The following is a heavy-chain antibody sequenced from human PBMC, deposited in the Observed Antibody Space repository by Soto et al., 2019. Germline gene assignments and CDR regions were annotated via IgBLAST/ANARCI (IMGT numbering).Heavy chain of an antibody. D-gene: IGHD6-19*01. CDR2: VSGSGGST. J-gene: IGHJ4*02. CDR1: GFTFSNYA. CDR3: AKASSAVAGLYYFDY. Sequence: EVQLLESGGDLVQPGGSLRLSCAASGFTFSNYAMNWVRQTPGKGLEWVSSVSGSGGSTYYADSVQGRFTISRDNSKNTQYLQMNSLRAEDTAVYYCAKASSAVAGLYYFDYWGQGSLVTVSS. V-gene: IGHV3-23*01.